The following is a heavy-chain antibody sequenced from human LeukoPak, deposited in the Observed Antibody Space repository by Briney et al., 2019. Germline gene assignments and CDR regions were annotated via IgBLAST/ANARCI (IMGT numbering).Heavy chain of an antibody. Sequence: ASETLSLTCTVSAGSISSSSYYWGWIRQPPGKGLEWIGSIYYSGSTYFNPSLKSRVTISVDTSKNQFSLKLSSVTAADTAVYYCARGAYIRSTYYYDSSGYYWLDYWGQGTLVTVSS. V-gene: IGHV4-39*01. CDR1: AGSISSSSYY. CDR2: IYYSGST. D-gene: IGHD3-22*01. CDR3: ARGAYIRSTYYYDSSGYYWLDY. J-gene: IGHJ4*02.